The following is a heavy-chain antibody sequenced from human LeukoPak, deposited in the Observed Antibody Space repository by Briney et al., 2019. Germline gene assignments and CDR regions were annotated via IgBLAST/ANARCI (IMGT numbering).Heavy chain of an antibody. CDR3: ARAITMVRGVIIGWFDP. Sequence: SETLSLTCTVSGGSISSGGYYWSWIRQHPGKGLEWIGYIYYGGSTYYNPSLKSRVTISVDTSKNQFSLKLSSVTAADTAVYYCARAITMVRGVIIGWFDPWGQGTLVTVSS. D-gene: IGHD3-10*01. V-gene: IGHV4-31*03. CDR2: IYYGGST. CDR1: GGSISSGGYY. J-gene: IGHJ5*02.